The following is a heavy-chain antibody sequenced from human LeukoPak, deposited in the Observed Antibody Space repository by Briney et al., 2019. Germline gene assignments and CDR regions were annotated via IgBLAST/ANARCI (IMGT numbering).Heavy chain of an antibody. J-gene: IGHJ4*02. CDR3: ARDIAARPFDY. CDR2: IYYSGST. D-gene: IGHD6-6*01. Sequence: SETLSLTCTVSGGSISSYYWSWIRQPPGKGLEWIGYIYYSGSTNYNPSLKSRVTISVDTSKIQFSLKLSSVTAADTAVYYCARDIAARPFDYWGQGTPVTVSS. CDR1: GGSISSYY. V-gene: IGHV4-59*12.